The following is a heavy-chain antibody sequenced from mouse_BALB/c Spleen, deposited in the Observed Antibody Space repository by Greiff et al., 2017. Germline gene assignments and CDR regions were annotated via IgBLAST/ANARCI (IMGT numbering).Heavy chain of an antibody. CDR1: GYTFTSYW. J-gene: IGHJ1*01. V-gene: IGHV1S41*01. CDR3: ARGGTTVVATDWYFDV. Sequence: DLVKPGASVKLSCKASGYTFTSYWINWINQRPGQGLEWIGRIAPGSGSTYYNEMFKGKATLTVDTSSSTAYIQLSSLSSEDSAVYFCARGGTTVVATDWYFDVWGAGTTVTVSS. D-gene: IGHD1-1*01. CDR2: IAPGSGST.